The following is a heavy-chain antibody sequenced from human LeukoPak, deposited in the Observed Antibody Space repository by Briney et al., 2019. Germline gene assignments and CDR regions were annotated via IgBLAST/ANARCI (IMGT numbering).Heavy chain of an antibody. Sequence: ASVKVSCKVSGYTLTELSMHWVRQAPGKGLEWMGGFDPEDGETIYAQKFQGRVTMTEVTSTDTAYMELSSLRSEDTAVYYCATSSGKLDYYYGMDVWGQGTTVTVSS. CDR3: ATSSGKLDYYYGMDV. V-gene: IGHV1-24*01. CDR2: FDPEDGET. J-gene: IGHJ6*02. CDR1: GYTLTELS. D-gene: IGHD1-26*01.